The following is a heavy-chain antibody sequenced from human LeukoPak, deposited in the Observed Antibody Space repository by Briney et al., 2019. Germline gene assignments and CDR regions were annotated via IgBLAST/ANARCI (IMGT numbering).Heavy chain of an antibody. CDR3: ARVRVVAATPNNWFDP. V-gene: IGHV1-18*04. CDR2: ISAYNGNT. CDR1: GYTFTGYY. Sequence: ASVKVSCKASGYTFTGYYMHWVRQAPGQGLEWMGWISAYNGNTNYAQKLQGRVTMTTDTSTSTAYMELRSLRSDDTAVYYCARVRVVAATPNNWFDPWGQGTLVTVSS. J-gene: IGHJ5*02. D-gene: IGHD2-15*01.